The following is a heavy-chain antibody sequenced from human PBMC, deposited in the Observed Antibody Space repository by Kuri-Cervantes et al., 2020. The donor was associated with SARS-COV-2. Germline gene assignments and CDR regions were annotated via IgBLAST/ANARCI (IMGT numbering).Heavy chain of an antibody. CDR2: ISYDGSNK. J-gene: IGHJ4*02. CDR1: GFTFSSYA. D-gene: IGHD2-2*01. Sequence: LSLTCAASGFTFSSYAMHWVRQAPGKGLEWVAVISYDGSNKYYADSVKGRFTISRDNSKNTLYLQMNSLRAEDTAVYYCARTLGEDIVVVPAATFDYWGQGTLITVSS. V-gene: IGHV3-30-3*01. CDR3: ARTLGEDIVVVPAATFDY.